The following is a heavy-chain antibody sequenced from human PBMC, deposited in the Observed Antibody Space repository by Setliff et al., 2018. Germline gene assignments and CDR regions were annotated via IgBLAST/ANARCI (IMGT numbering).Heavy chain of an antibody. CDR3: ARDSREYYFDY. V-gene: IGHV2-70*04. CDR1: GFSFGISGMR. D-gene: IGHD3-22*01. J-gene: IGHJ4*02. Sequence: SGPTLVNPTQTLTLTCTYSGFSFGISGMRLSWIRQAPGKALEWLARVDWDDDKFYSTSLATRLTISKDTFKNQVILTMTNMDPADTATYFCARDSREYYFDYWGQGIRGTVSS. CDR2: VDWDDDK.